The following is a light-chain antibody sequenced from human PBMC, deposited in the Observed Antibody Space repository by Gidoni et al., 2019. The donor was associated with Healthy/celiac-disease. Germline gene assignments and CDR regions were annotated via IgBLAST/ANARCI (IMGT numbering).Light chain of an antibody. J-gene: IGKJ3*01. CDR3: QQSYSTPFFT. CDR1: QSISSY. V-gene: IGKV1-39*01. CDR2: AAS. Sequence: DIQMTQSPSSLSASVGDRVTITCRASQSISSYFNWYQQKPGKAPKLLIYAASSLQSGVPSRFSGSGSGTDFTLTISSLQPEDFATYYCQQSYSTPFFTFGPGTKVDIK.